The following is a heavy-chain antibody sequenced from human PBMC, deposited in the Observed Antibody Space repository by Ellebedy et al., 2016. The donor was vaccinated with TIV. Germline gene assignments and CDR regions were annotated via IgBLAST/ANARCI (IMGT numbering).Heavy chain of an antibody. CDR2: INHSGST. J-gene: IGHJ6*02. D-gene: IGHD3-10*01. V-gene: IGHV4-34*01. Sequence: SETLSLTXAVYGSAFSGYYWRWICQHPGKGLEWIGEINHSGSTNYNPSLKSRVTISVDTSKNQFSLKLSSVTAADTAVYYCARVGVRGVAVWGQGTTVTVSS. CDR3: ARVGVRGVAV. CDR1: GSAFSGYY.